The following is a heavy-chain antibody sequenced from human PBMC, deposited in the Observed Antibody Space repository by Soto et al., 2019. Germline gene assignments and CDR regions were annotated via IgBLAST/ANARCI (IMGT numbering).Heavy chain of an antibody. CDR3: ATVKASRRITIFGVVIDAFDI. V-gene: IGHV1-24*01. CDR1: GYTLTELS. D-gene: IGHD3-3*01. CDR2: FDPEDGET. Sequence: GASVKVSCKVSGYTLTELSMHWVRQAPGKGLEWMGGFDPEDGETIYAQKFQGRVTMTEDTSTDTAYMELSSLRSEDMAVYYCATVKASRRITIFGVVIDAFDIWGQGTMVTVSS. J-gene: IGHJ3*02.